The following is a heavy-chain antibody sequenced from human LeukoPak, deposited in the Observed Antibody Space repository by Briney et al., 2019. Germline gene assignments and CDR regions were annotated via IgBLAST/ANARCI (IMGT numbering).Heavy chain of an antibody. V-gene: IGHV1-69-2*01. CDR2: VDPEDGET. D-gene: IGHD3-22*01. CDR1: GYTFTYYY. Sequence: GATVKISCKVSGYTFTYYYMHWVRQAPGKGLEWMGLVDPEDGETIYAEKFQGRVTITADTSTDTAYMELSSLRSEDTAVYYCATDLSSGPTVNYGMDVWGQGTTVTVSS. CDR3: ATDLSSGPTVNYGMDV. J-gene: IGHJ6*02.